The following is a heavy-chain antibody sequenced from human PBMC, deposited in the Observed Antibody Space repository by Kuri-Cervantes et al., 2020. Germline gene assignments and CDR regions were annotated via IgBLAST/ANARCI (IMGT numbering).Heavy chain of an antibody. D-gene: IGHD6-19*01. CDR2: INPNSGGT. CDR3: ARDLGWVDWWLGPFPYYYYGMDV. V-gene: IGHV1-2*02. Sequence: ASVKVSCKASGYTFTGYYMHWVRQAPGQGLEWMGWINPNSGGTNYAQKFQGRVTMTRDTSISTAYMELSSLRSDDTAVYYCARDLGWVDWWLGPFPYYYYGMDVWGQGTTVTVSS. CDR1: GYTFTGYY. J-gene: IGHJ6*02.